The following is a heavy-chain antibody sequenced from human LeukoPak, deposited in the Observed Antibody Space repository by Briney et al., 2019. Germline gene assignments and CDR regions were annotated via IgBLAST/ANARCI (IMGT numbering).Heavy chain of an antibody. Sequence: PGGSLRRSCAASGFTFSSYGMSWVRQAPGKGLEWVSAISGSGGSTYYADSVKGRFTISRDNSKNTLYLQMNSLRAEDTAVYYCAKDLSSCSGGSCYSFLGYWGQGTLVTVSS. CDR1: GFTFSSYG. CDR2: ISGSGGST. V-gene: IGHV3-23*01. J-gene: IGHJ4*02. CDR3: AKDLSSCSGGSCYSFLGY. D-gene: IGHD2-15*01.